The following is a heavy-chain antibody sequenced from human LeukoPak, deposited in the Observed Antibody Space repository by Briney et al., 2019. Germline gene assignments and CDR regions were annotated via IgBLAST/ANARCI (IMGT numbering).Heavy chain of an antibody. CDR3: AIRGWLAHAPYYFDY. V-gene: IGHV7-4-1*02. CDR2: INTNTGNP. D-gene: IGHD6-19*01. CDR1: GYTFTSYA. J-gene: IGHJ4*02. Sequence: ASVKVSCKASGYTFTSYAMNWVRQAPGQGLEWMGWINTNTGNPTYAQGFTGRFVFSLDTSVSTAYLQISSLKAEDTAVYYCAIRGWLAHAPYYFDYWGQGTLVTVSS.